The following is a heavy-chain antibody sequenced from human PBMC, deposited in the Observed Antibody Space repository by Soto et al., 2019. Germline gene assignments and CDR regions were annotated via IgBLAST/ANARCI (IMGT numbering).Heavy chain of an antibody. CDR3: ARVTGYYVPDY. V-gene: IGHV1-3*01. CDR2: INASNGNT. D-gene: IGHD3-9*01. Sequence: QVQLVQSGAEVKKPGASVKVSCKASGHTFSSYAMHWVRQAPGQRLEWMGWINASNGNTKYSQKFQGRVSITRDTSASTVYMELSSLRSEDTAVYYCARVTGYYVPDYWGQGTLVTVSS. J-gene: IGHJ4*02. CDR1: GHTFSSYA.